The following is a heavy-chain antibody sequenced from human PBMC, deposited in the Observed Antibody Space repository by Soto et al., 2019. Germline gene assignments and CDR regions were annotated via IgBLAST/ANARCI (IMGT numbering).Heavy chain of an antibody. V-gene: IGHV3-30*18. D-gene: IGHD6-13*01. CDR3: AKSQDGSNLGMDV. Sequence: PGGSLRLSCAASGFALSSYGMHWVRQAPGKGLEWVAFISNNGGQKKFADSAKGRFSISSDTSKSTVFLQMDSLREDDTALYYCAKSQDGSNLGMDVWGQGTTVTVSS. CDR2: ISNNGGQK. CDR1: GFALSSYG. J-gene: IGHJ6*02.